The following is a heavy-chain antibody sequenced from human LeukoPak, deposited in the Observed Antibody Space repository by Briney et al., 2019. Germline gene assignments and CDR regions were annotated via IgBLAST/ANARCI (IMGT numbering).Heavy chain of an antibody. J-gene: IGHJ6*02. D-gene: IGHD5-18*01. V-gene: IGHV1-46*01. CDR3: ARTTPTGYNYGAVNFYSYNGMDV. Sequence: ASVKVSCKASGYTFTSYYMHWVRQAPGQGLEWMGVINPSGGSTRYAQKFQGRVTMTRDTSTSTVYMELSSLRSEDTAVFYCARTTPTGYNYGAVNFYSYNGMDVWGQGTTVTVSS. CDR1: GYTFTSYY. CDR2: INPSGGST.